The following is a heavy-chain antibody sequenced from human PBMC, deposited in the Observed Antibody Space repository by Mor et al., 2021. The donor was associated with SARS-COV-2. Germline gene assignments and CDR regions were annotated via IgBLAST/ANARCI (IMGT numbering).Heavy chain of an antibody. J-gene: IGHJ4*02. V-gene: IGHV3-30-3*01. Sequence: LGWVAVISYDGSNKYYADSVKGRFTISRDNSKNTLYLQMNSLRAEDTAVYYCARVGKGRVIAAAFDYWGQGTLVT. D-gene: IGHD6-13*01. CDR2: ISYDGSNK. CDR3: ARVGKGRVIAAAFDY.